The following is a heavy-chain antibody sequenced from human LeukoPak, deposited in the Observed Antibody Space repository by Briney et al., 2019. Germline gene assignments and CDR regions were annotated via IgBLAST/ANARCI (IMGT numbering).Heavy chain of an antibody. CDR1: GFTFSSYG. CDR2: IRYDGSDK. CDR3: AKNYYGSGSSLHYFDY. V-gene: IGHV3-30*02. Sequence: PGGSLRLSYAASGFTFSSYGMHWVRQAPGKGLEWVAFIRYDGSDKYYADSVRGRFTISRDNSKNTVSLQMNSLGAEDTAVYYCAKNYYGSGSSLHYFDYWGQGTLVTVSS. J-gene: IGHJ4*02. D-gene: IGHD3-10*01.